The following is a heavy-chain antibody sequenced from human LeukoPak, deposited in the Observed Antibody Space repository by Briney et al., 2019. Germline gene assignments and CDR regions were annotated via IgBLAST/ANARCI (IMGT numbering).Heavy chain of an antibody. CDR2: INHSGST. CDR1: GGSFSGYY. D-gene: IGHD2-2*01. CDR3: ARKGRLGCSSTSFYFRPQYNWFDP. V-gene: IGHV4-34*01. J-gene: IGHJ5*02. Sequence: PSETLSLTCAVYGGSFSGYYWSWIRQPPGKGLEWIGEINHSGSTNYNPSLKSRVTISVDTSKNQFSLKLSSVTAADTAVYYCARKGRLGCSSTSFYFRPQYNWFDPWGQGTLVTVSS.